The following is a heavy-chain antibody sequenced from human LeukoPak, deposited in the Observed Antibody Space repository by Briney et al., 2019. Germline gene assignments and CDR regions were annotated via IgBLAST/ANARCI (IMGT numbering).Heavy chain of an antibody. V-gene: IGHV4-61*02. CDR2: IYTSGST. CDR3: ARGGRTMVRGVIKPNWFDP. Sequence: PSETLSLTCTVSGGSISSGSYYWSWIRQPAGKGLEWIGRIYTSGSTNYNPSLKSRVTISVDTSKNQFSLKLSSVTAADTAVYYCARGGRTMVRGVIKPNWFDPWGQGTLVTVSS. CDR1: GGSISSGSYY. J-gene: IGHJ5*02. D-gene: IGHD3-10*01.